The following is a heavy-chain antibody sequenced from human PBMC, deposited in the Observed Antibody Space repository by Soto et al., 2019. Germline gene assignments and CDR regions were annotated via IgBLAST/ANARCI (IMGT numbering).Heavy chain of an antibody. D-gene: IGHD4-17*01. CDR2: IYTSGST. Sequence: SETLSLTCTVSGGSISSYYWSWIRQPAGKGLEWIGRIYTSGSTNYNPSLKSRVTMSVDTSKNQFSLKLSSVTAADTAVYYCARNDYAAGRVGNWFDPWGQGTLVTVSS. V-gene: IGHV4-4*07. J-gene: IGHJ5*02. CDR3: ARNDYAAGRVGNWFDP. CDR1: GGSISSYY.